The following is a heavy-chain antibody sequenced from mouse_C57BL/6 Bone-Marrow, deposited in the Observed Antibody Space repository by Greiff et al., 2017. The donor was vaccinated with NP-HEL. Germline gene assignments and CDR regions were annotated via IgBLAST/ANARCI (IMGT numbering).Heavy chain of an antibody. CDR1: GFTFSDYG. CDR2: ISNLAYSI. D-gene: IGHD1-2*01. J-gene: IGHJ4*01. V-gene: IGHV5-15*01. CDR3: ARRYYGFYAMDY. Sequence: EVMLVESGGGLVQPGGSLKLSCAASGFTFSDYGMAWVRQAPRKGPEWVAFISNLAYSIYYADTVTGRFTISRENAKNTLYLEMSSLRSEDTAMYYCARRYYGFYAMDYWGQGTSVTVSS.